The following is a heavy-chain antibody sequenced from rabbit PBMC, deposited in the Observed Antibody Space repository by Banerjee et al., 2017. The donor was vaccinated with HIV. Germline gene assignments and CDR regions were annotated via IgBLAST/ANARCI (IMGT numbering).Heavy chain of an antibody. V-gene: IGHV1S7*01. J-gene: IGHJ6*01. CDR2: IYPDYGTT. Sequence: QLVESGGGLVTLGGSLKLSCKASGINFSTYGVSWVRQAPGRGLEWIAYIYPDYGTTDYASWVNGRFTISLDNAQNTVYLQLNSLTAADTATYFCAREGFAAYAGYDYWDLWGPGTLVTV. CDR1: GINFSTYG. D-gene: IGHD6-1*01. CDR3: AREGFAAYAGYDYWDL.